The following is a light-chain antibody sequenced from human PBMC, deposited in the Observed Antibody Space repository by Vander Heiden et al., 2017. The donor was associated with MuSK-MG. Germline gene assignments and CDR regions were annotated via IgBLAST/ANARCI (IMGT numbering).Light chain of an antibody. CDR2: GAS. V-gene: IGKV3-20*01. J-gene: IGKJ1*01. Sequence: EIVLTQSPGTLSLSPGERATLSCRASQSVSSSSLAWYRQKPGQAPRLLISGASSRATGIPDMFSGSGSGTDFTLTISRLEPEDFAVYYCQQEGTSPQTFGQGTKVEV. CDR3: QQEGTSPQT. CDR1: QSVSSSS.